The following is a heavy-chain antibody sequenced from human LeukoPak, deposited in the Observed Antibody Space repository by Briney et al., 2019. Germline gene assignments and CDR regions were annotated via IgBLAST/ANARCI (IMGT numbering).Heavy chain of an antibody. D-gene: IGHD7-27*01. Sequence: TSETLSLTCGLSVRSFSAYYWSWIRQPPGRGLEWIGEINHSGATNYNPSLKSRVTISVGTSKTHFSLRLTSVTAADTAIYYCARGPINWGRNYFDYWGQGTPVTVSS. J-gene: IGHJ4*02. CDR2: INHSGAT. V-gene: IGHV4-34*01. CDR3: ARGPINWGRNYFDY. CDR1: VRSFSAYY.